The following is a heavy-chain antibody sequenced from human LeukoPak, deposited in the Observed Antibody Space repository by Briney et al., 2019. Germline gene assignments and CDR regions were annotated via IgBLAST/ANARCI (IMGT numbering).Heavy chain of an antibody. CDR1: GFTFSSYG. CDR3: AKDLSRNYGSGSYPDP. Sequence: GRSLRLSCAASGFTFSSYGMHWVRQAPGKGLEWVAVISYDGSNKYYADSVKGRFTISRDNSKNTLYLQMNSLRAEDTAVYYCAKDLSRNYGSGSYPDPWGQGTLVTVSP. J-gene: IGHJ5*02. D-gene: IGHD3-10*01. V-gene: IGHV3-30*18. CDR2: ISYDGSNK.